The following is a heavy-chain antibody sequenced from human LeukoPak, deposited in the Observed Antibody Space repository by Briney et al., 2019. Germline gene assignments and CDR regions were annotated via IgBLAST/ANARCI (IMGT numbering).Heavy chain of an antibody. D-gene: IGHD4-17*01. CDR1: GYSISSGYY. J-gene: IGHJ3*02. Sequence: SETLSLTCTVSGYSISSGYYWGWIRQPPGKGLEWIGSIYHSGSTYYNPSLKSRVTISVDTSKNQFSLKLSSVTAADTAVYYCARVYGDYDDAFDIWGQGTMVTVSS. CDR3: ARVYGDYDDAFDI. V-gene: IGHV4-38-2*02. CDR2: IYHSGST.